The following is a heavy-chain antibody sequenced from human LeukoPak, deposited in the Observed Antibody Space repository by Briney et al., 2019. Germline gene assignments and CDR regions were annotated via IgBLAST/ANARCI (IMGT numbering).Heavy chain of an antibody. V-gene: IGHV3-13*01. CDR3: ARATVGMDV. CDR1: GFIFSNHD. J-gene: IGHJ6*02. Sequence: PGGSLRLSCAASGFIFSNHDMHWVRQTTGKRLEWVSAVGTAGDTYYAGSVKGRFTISRENAKNSLYLQMNSLRAGDTAVYYCARATVGMDVWGQGTTATVSS. CDR2: VGTAGDT.